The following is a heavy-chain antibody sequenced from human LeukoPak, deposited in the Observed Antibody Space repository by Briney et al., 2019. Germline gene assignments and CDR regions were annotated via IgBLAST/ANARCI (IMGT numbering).Heavy chain of an antibody. J-gene: IGHJ4*02. CDR3: ARDRDTVLAGYFFDY. Sequence: GRSLRLSCAASGFTFGSYGMHWVRQAPGKGLEWVAIIWYDGSNKYYADSVKGRFTISRDNSKNTLYLQMNSLRAEDTAVYYCARDRDTVLAGYFFDYWGQGTLVTVSS. D-gene: IGHD5-18*01. CDR1: GFTFGSYG. V-gene: IGHV3-33*01. CDR2: IWYDGSNK.